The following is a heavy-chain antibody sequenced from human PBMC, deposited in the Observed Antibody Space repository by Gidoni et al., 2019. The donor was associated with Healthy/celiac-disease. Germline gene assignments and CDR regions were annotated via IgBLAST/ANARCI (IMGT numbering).Heavy chain of an antibody. V-gene: IGHV3-23*01. J-gene: IGHJ5*02. D-gene: IGHD6-19*01. CDR3: AKDPRQWLVRGWFDP. Sequence: EVQLLESGGGLVQPGGSLRLSCAASGFTFSSYAMSWVRQAPGKGLEWASSISGSGGSTYYADSVKGRFTISRDNSKNTLYLQMNSLRAEDTAVYYCAKDPRQWLVRGWFDPWGQGTLVTVSS. CDR1: GFTFSSYA. CDR2: ISGSGGST.